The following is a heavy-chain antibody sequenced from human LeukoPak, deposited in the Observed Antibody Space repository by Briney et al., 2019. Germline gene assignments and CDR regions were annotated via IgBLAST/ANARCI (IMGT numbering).Heavy chain of an antibody. D-gene: IGHD4-17*01. V-gene: IGHV1-8*01. CDR3: AIEALSSPFGDYWL. Sequence: ASVKVSCKASGYTFTSYDINWLRQATGQGPEWMGWMNPNSGATGYAQKFQGRVTMTRSTSINTAYMELSSLRSEDTAVYYCAIEALSSPFGDYWLWGQGTLVTVSS. CDR1: GYTFTSYD. CDR2: MNPNSGAT. J-gene: IGHJ4*02.